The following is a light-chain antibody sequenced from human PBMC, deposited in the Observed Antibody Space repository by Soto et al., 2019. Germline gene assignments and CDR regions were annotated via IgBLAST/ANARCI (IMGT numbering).Light chain of an antibody. CDR3: QQFSSYPLT. CDR2: GAS. J-gene: IGKJ4*01. CDR1: QSVSSD. V-gene: IGKV3-15*01. Sequence: IVMTQSPSTLSVSPWERATLSCRASQSVSSDLAWYQQKPGQAPRLLIYGASTRATGIPARFSGSGSGTEFTLTISRLEPEDFAVYYCQQFSSYPLTFGGGTKVDIK.